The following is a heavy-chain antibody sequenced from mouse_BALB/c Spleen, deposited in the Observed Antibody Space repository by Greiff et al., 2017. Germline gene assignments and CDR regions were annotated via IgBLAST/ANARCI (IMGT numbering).Heavy chain of an antibody. CDR1: GFSLTGYG. CDR2: IWGDGST. Sequence: VKLMESGPGLVAPSQSLSITCTVSGFSLTGYGVNWVRQPPGKGLEWLGMIWGDGSTDYNSALKSRLSISKDNSKSQVFLKMNSLQTDDTARYYCARGGWLLRGVYYAMDYWGQGTSVTVSS. CDR3: ARGGWLLRGVYYAMDY. D-gene: IGHD2-3*01. J-gene: IGHJ4*01. V-gene: IGHV2-6-7*01.